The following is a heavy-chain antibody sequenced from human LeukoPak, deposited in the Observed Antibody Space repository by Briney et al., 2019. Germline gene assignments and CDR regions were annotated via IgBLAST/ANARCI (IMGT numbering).Heavy chain of an antibody. Sequence: GASVKVSCKASGYTFISYYIHWVRQAPGQGLEWMGIINPSGGSTSYAQKFQGRVTMTRDTSTSTVYMELSSLRSEDTAVYYCARGVKRSSGWTHYLDYWGQGALVTVSS. CDR2: INPSGGST. D-gene: IGHD6-19*01. CDR1: GYTFISYY. CDR3: ARGVKRSSGWTHYLDY. V-gene: IGHV1-46*01. J-gene: IGHJ4*02.